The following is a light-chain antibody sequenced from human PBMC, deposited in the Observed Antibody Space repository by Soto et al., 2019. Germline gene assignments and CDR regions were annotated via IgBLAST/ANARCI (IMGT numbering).Light chain of an antibody. J-gene: IGKJ2*01. CDR2: GAS. CDR1: QSVSSY. Sequence: EIVLTQSPGTLSLSPGERATLSCRASQSVSSYLSWYQQKPGQAPRLLIYGASRRATGIPDRFSGSGSGTDFTLTISRLEPEDFAVYYCQQYDNWPPYTFGQGTKVDI. CDR3: QQYDNWPPYT. V-gene: IGKV3-20*01.